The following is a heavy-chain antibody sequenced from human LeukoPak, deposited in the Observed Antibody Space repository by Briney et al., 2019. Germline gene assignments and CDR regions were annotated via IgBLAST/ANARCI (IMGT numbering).Heavy chain of an antibody. CDR2: TKGDESEK. V-gene: IGHV3-7*01. CDR1: GFTLSSYW. D-gene: IGHD6-25*01. Sequence: PGGSLRLSCTATGFTLSSYWMIWVRQAPGKGLEWVANTKGDESEKYYLDSVNGRFTISRNNAESSMSLQMNNLRAEDTAVYYCVRAGRNGWHFHYWGQGILVTVSS. J-gene: IGHJ4*02. CDR3: VRAGRNGWHFHY.